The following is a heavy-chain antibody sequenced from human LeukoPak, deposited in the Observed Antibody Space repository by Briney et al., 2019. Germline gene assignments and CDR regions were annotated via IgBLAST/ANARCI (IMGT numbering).Heavy chain of an antibody. V-gene: IGHV5-51*01. J-gene: IGHJ4*02. Sequence: KRGESLKISCQASGYTFAKYWIGWVRQMPGKGLEWMGIIYPGDSDTRYSPSFQGQVTISADKSISTAYLQWSSLKASDTAMYYCARHGPRRVPAAYDYWGQGTLVTVSS. CDR3: ARHGPRRVPAAYDY. CDR2: IYPGDSDT. D-gene: IGHD2-2*01. CDR1: GYTFAKYW.